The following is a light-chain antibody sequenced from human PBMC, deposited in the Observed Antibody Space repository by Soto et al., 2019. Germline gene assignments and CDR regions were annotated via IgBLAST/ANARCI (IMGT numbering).Light chain of an antibody. Sequence: EIVLTQSPGTLSLSPGERATLSCRASQSVSANFVACYQQKPGQPPRLFIYAASGRAAGIPDRFSGSGSGTDFTLTISRLEPEDFAVYYCQQYGSSPYTFAQGTKLEI. J-gene: IGKJ2*01. V-gene: IGKV3-20*01. CDR3: QQYGSSPYT. CDR1: QSVSANF. CDR2: AAS.